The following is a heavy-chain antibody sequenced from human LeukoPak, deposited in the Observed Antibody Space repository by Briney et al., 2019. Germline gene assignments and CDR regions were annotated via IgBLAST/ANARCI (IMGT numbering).Heavy chain of an antibody. J-gene: IGHJ4*02. V-gene: IGHV3-74*01. CDR1: GFTLSSYW. D-gene: IGHD3-22*01. Sequence: GGSLRLSCAASGFTLSSYWMYWVRHAPGKGLVWVSRINSDGSSTSHADSVKGRFTISRDNAKNTLYLQMNSLRAEDTAVYYCAREGGYSHAFDYWGQGTLVTVSS. CDR2: INSDGSST. CDR3: AREGGYSHAFDY.